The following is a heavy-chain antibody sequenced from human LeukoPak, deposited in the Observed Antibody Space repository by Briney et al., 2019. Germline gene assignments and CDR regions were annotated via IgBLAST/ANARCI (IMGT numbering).Heavy chain of an antibody. D-gene: IGHD6-6*01. J-gene: IGHJ4*02. CDR3: AKLYSGSSFEY. Sequence: PGGSLRLSCAASGFTFSSYGMHWVRQAPGKGLEWVAFIRYDGSNTYYADSVKGRFTISRDNSKNTLYLQMNSLRAEDTAVYYCAKLYSGSSFEYWGQGTLVTVSS. CDR1: GFTFSSYG. V-gene: IGHV3-30*02. CDR2: IRYDGSNT.